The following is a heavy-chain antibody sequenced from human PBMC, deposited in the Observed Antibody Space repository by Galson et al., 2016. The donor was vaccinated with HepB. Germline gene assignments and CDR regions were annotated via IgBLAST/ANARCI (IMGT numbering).Heavy chain of an antibody. D-gene: IGHD6-19*01. CDR2: IYYSGTT. J-gene: IGHJ5*02. CDR1: GVSTKSYY. V-gene: IGHV4-59*12. Sequence: LSLTCTVSGVSTKSYYWSWIRQPPGKGLEWIGYIYYSGTTNYNPSLRSRVTMSVDTSKNQFSLNLSSVTAADTAVYYCARESSSRYQNWFDPWGQGTLVTVSS. CDR3: ARESSSRYQNWFDP.